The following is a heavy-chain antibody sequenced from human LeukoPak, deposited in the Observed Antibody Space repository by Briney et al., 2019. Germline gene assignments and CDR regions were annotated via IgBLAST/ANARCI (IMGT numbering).Heavy chain of an antibody. CDR3: AKDLHGGSGWDGFYFDY. D-gene: IGHD6-19*01. V-gene: IGHV3-30*18. Sequence: PGGSLRPSCAASGFTFSNYGMHWVRQAPGKGLEWVAVISYDGSNKYYADSVRGRFTISRDNSRNTLYVQMNSLRAEDTAVYYCAKDLHGGSGWDGFYFDYWGQGTLVTVSS. CDR2: ISYDGSNK. CDR1: GFTFSNYG. J-gene: IGHJ4*02.